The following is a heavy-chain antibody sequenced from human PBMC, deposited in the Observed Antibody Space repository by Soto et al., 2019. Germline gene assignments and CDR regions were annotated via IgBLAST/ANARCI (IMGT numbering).Heavy chain of an antibody. CDR2: IFYGGIT. CDR3: ARYCSGGTCQYAFDI. V-gene: IGHV4-39*01. CDR1: GGSVYSTSYY. J-gene: IGHJ3*02. Sequence: SETLSLTCSVSGGSVYSTSYYWGWIRQPPGKGLEWVGHIFYGGITYYNPSLESRVAISVDTSKNQVSLRLTSVTAADTAVYYCARYCSGGTCQYAFDIWGQGTMVTVSS. D-gene: IGHD2-15*01.